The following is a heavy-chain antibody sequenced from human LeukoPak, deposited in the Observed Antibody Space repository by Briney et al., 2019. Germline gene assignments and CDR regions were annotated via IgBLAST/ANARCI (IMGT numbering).Heavy chain of an antibody. CDR1: GFTFSSNA. V-gene: IGHV3-30*04. CDR3: ARGRVRGVIYTYYYGMDV. D-gene: IGHD3-10*01. CDR2: ISYDGSNK. Sequence: PGRSLRLSCAASGFTFSSNAMHWVRQAPGKGLEWVAVISYDGSNKYYADSVKGRFTISRDNSKNTLYLQMNSLRAEDTAVYYCARGRVRGVIYTYYYGMDVWGKGTTVTVSS. J-gene: IGHJ6*04.